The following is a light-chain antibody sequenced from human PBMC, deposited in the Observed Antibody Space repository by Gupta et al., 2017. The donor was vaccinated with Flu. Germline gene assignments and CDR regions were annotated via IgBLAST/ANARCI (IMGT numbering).Light chain of an antibody. J-gene: IGKJ2*01. Sequence: DIVMTQSPDSLAVSLGERATINCKSSQSVLHSSINRNYLAWYQHKPGQSPKLLIYWASTRQSGVPDRFSGRGSGXDFTLTXSGLQDEDVAVYYCQQYYTTTTFGXGTKLEIK. CDR1: QSVLHSSINRNY. V-gene: IGKV4-1*01. CDR3: QQYYTTTT. CDR2: WAS.